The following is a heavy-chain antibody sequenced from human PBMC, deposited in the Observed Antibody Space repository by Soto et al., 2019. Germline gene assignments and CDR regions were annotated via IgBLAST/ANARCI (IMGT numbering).Heavy chain of an antibody. J-gene: IGHJ2*01. CDR3: ARGAGTYWYFDL. CDR1: GGSFNNHA. CDR2: IVPIFGAA. V-gene: IGHV1-69*01. Sequence: QAQLVQSGAEVKKPGSSVNVSCKASGGSFNNHAGTWVRQAPGQGLEWMGGIVPIFGAADYAQKLQGRVTITADESTSTSYMEMSSLRSEDTAVYYWARGAGTYWYFDLWGPGTLVTVSS. D-gene: IGHD1-26*01.